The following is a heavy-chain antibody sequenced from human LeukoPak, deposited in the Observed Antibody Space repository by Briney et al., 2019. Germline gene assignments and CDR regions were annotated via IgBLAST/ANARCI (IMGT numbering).Heavy chain of an antibody. CDR3: ARSCYDSSGYPTPAFDI. CDR2: ISSSSSTI. V-gene: IGHV3-48*01. CDR1: GFTFSSYS. Sequence: PGGSLRLSCAASGFTFSSYSMNWVRQAPGKGLEWVSYISSSSSTIYYADSVKGRFTISRDNAKNSLYLQMNSLRAEDTAVYYCARSCYDSSGYPTPAFDIWGQGTMVTVSS. J-gene: IGHJ3*02. D-gene: IGHD3-22*01.